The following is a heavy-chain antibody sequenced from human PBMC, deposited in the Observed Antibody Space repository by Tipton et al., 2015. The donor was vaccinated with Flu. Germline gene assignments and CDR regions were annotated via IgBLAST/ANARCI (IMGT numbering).Heavy chain of an antibody. CDR2: INKDGSET. V-gene: IGHV3-7*01. D-gene: IGHD3-10*01. J-gene: IGHJ4*02. CDR3: AGPLWGYFDN. CDR1: GFIFSSYW. Sequence: GSLRLSCAASGFIFSSYWMSWVRQAPGKGLEWVASINKDGSETYYVDSVKGRFTISRDNAKNSLFLQMNSLRAEDTAVYYRAGPLWGYFDNWGQGTLVTVSS.